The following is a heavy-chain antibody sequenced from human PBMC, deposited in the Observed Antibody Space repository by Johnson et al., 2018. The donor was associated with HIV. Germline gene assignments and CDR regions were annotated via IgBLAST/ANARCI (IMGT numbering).Heavy chain of an antibody. J-gene: IGHJ3*02. V-gene: IGHV3-30-3*01. CDR2: ISYDGGNN. CDR3: ARDSEWELGQEGAFDI. CDR1: GFTFNTYA. Sequence: QVQLVESGGGLVQPGRSLRLSCAASGFTFNTYAMHWVRQAPGKGLEWVAVISYDGGNNYYADSVKGRFTISRDNSKNTLYLQMNSLRAEDTAVYYCARDSEWELGQEGAFDIWGQGTMVTVSS. D-gene: IGHD1-26*01.